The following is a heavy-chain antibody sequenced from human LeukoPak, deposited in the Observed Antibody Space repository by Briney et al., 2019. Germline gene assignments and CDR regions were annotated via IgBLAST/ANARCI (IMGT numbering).Heavy chain of an antibody. J-gene: IGHJ4*02. D-gene: IGHD3-10*01. CDR1: GFTFSSYV. CDR3: ARDRYYGSGSYHDY. V-gene: IGHV3-66*01. Sequence: GGSLRLSCAVSGFTFSSYVMNWVRQAPGKGLEWVSVIYSGGSTYYADSVKGRFTISRDNSKNTLYLQMNSLRAEDTAVYYCARDRYYGSGSYHDYWGQGTLVTVSS. CDR2: IYSGGST.